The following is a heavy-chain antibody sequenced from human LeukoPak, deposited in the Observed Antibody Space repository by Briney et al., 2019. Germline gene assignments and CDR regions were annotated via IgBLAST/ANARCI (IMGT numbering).Heavy chain of an antibody. CDR2: IKAGNGDT. Sequence: GASVKVSCKASGYTFTNYAMHWVRQAPGQRLEWMGWIKAGNGDTRYSQKFQDRVTITRDTSASTTYMELSSLGYEDTAVYSCARDSGSGYYDYWGQGTLVTVSS. J-gene: IGHJ4*02. D-gene: IGHD3-22*01. V-gene: IGHV1-3*01. CDR1: GYTFTNYA. CDR3: ARDSGSGYYDY.